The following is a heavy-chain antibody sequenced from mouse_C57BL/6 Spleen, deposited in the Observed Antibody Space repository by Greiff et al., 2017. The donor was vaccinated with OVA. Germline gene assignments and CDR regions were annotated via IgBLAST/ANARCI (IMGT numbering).Heavy chain of an antibody. CDR2: IYPRSGNT. Sequence: VKLMESGAELARPGASVKLSCKASGYTFTSYGISWVKQRTGQGLEWIGEIYPRSGNTYYNEKFKGKATLTADKSSSTAYMELRSLTSEDSAVYFCARSGGGGSSPWYFDVWGTGTTVTVSS. D-gene: IGHD1-1*01. CDR3: ARSGGGGSSPWYFDV. J-gene: IGHJ1*03. V-gene: IGHV1-81*01. CDR1: GYTFTSYG.